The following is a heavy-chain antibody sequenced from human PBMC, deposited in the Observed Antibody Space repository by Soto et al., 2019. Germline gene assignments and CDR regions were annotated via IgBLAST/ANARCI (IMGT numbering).Heavy chain of an antibody. D-gene: IGHD3-10*01. Sequence: GGSLRLSCAASGFTFSNAWMSWVRQAPGKGLEWVGRIKSKTDGGTTDYAAPVKGRFTISRDDSKNTLYLQMNSLKTEDTAVYYCTTDSPLRIKRFGELTPGGVYWGQGTLVTVSS. CDR3: TTDSPLRIKRFGELTPGGVY. CDR1: GFTFSNAW. V-gene: IGHV3-15*01. J-gene: IGHJ4*02. CDR2: IKSKTDGGTT.